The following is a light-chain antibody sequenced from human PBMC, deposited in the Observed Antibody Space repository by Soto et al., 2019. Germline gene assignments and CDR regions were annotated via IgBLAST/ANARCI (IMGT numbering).Light chain of an antibody. J-gene: IGKJ2*01. V-gene: IGKV1-27*01. CDR3: QKYVNAPKT. Sequence: DIPMTQSPSSLSASVGDRVTITCRASQDISHYLAWYQQKPGKVPKLLIYAASGLQSGVPSRFIGSGSGTDFTLTISSLQPEDAATYYCQKYVNAPKTFGQGTKLEIK. CDR1: QDISHY. CDR2: AAS.